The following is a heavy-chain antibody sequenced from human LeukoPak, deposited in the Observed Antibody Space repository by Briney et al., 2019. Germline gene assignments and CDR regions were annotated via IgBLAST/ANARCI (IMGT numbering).Heavy chain of an antibody. CDR1: GFTFSSYA. J-gene: IGHJ3*02. D-gene: IGHD3-10*01. Sequence: SGGSLRLSCAASGFTFSSYAMSWVRQAPGKGLEWVSAISGSGGSTYSADSVKGRFTISRDNSKTTLYLQMNSLRDEDTAVYYCAKAVYGSKGAAFDIWGQGTMVTVSS. CDR3: AKAVYGSKGAAFDI. V-gene: IGHV3-23*01. CDR2: ISGSGGST.